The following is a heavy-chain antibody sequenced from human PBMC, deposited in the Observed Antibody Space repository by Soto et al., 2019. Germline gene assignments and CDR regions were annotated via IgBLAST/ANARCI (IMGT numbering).Heavy chain of an antibody. CDR3: ARLGWYSGGWNDAFDI. D-gene: IGHD6-19*01. CDR2: IYPGDSNT. CDR1: GYSFTSYW. J-gene: IGHJ3*02. Sequence: PGESLKISCKGSGYSFTSYWIGWVRQMPGKGLEWMGIIYPGDSNTRYSPSFQGQVTISADKFISTAYLQWSSLKASDTAMYYCARLGWYSGGWNDAFDIWGQGTMVTVSS. V-gene: IGHV5-51*01.